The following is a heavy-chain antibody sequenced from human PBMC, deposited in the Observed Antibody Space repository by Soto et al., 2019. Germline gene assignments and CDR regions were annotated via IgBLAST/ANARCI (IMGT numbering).Heavy chain of an antibody. D-gene: IGHD3-16*01. CDR3: ARAGPYDYIWGAAFDP. Sequence: ASVKVSCKASGFTFTSSAVQWVRQARGQRLEWIGWIVVGSGNTNYAQEFQERVTITRDMSTSTAYMELSSLRSEDTAVYYCARAGPYDYIWGAAFDPWGQGTLVTVSS. J-gene: IGHJ5*02. CDR1: GFTFTSSA. CDR2: IVVGSGNT. V-gene: IGHV1-58*01.